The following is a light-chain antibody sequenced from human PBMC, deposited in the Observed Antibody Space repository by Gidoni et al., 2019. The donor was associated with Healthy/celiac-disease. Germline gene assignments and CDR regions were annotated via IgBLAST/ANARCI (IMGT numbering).Light chain of an antibody. Sequence: EIVLTPSPATLSLSPGERATLSCRASQSVTIYLAWYQQKPGQAPRLLIYYASNSATGIPARCSGSGSGTDFTLTISSLEPEDFAVYYCQQRSNWPTFGPGTKVDIK. CDR2: YAS. J-gene: IGKJ3*01. V-gene: IGKV3-11*01. CDR1: QSVTIY. CDR3: QQRSNWPT.